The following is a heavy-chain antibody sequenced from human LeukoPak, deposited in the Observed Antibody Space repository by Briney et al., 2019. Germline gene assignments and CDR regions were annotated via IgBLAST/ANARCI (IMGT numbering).Heavy chain of an antibody. Sequence: PSETLSLTCTVSGGSISSSSYYWGWIRQPPGKGLEWFGSIYYSGSTYYNPSLKSRVTISVDTSKNQFSLKLSSVTAADTAVYYCARLRITMIVVVIVNYFDYWGQGTLVTVSS. D-gene: IGHD3-22*01. CDR1: GGSISSSSYY. V-gene: IGHV4-39*01. J-gene: IGHJ4*02. CDR2: IYYSGST. CDR3: ARLRITMIVVVIVNYFDY.